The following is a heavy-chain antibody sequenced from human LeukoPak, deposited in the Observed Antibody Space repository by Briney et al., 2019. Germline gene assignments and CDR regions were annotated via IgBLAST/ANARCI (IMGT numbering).Heavy chain of an antibody. V-gene: IGHV4-4*07. CDR3: ARDSTGYYGSGSYFTYYFDY. CDR1: GGSISSYY. Sequence: SETLSLTCTVSGGSISSYYWSWIRQPAGKGLEWIGRIYTSGSTNYNPSLKSRVTMSVDTSKNQFSLKLSSVTAADTAVYYCARDSTGYYGSGSYFTYYFDYWGQGTLVTVPS. D-gene: IGHD3-10*01. CDR2: IYTSGST. J-gene: IGHJ4*02.